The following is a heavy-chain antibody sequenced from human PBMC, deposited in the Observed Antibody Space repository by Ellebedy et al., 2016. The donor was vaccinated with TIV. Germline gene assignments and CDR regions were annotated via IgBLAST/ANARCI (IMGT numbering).Heavy chain of an antibody. CDR1: GFTFNVYS. CDR2: TSYNGDTT. V-gene: IGHV3-64D*09. CDR3: VKCGMLRYYDY. Sequence: GGSLRLSCSASGFTFNVYSMHWVRQAPGKGLEQVSATSYNGDTTLYADSVRGRFTITRDNSKNTLYLQMSSLRTEDSAVYYCVKCGMLRYYDYWGQGTLVTVSS. D-gene: IGHD1-26*01. J-gene: IGHJ4*02.